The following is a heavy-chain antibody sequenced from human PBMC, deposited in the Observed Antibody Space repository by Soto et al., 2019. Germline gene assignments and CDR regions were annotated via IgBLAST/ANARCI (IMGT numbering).Heavy chain of an antibody. CDR2: IRSKAYGGTT. D-gene: IGHD2-2*01. J-gene: IGHJ6*02. CDR3: TRGTRPYGMVV. CDR1: GFTSGDYA. V-gene: IGHV3-49*04. Sequence: PGGSLRLSCTGSGFTSGDYAMSCVRRAPGKGQEWVGFIRSKAYGGTTEWAASVKGRFTIARDDAKRIACLQMNSLKTEDTGVYWGTRGTRPYGMVVWGPGTTVTVSS.